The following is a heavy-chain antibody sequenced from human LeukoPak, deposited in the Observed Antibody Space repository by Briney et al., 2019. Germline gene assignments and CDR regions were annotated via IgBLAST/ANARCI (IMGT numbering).Heavy chain of an antibody. D-gene: IGHD3-22*01. CDR2: ISSSSSYI. V-gene: IGHV3-21*01. CDR1: GFTFSSYG. CDR3: ARGSYPWYYYDSSGYAALGY. Sequence: GGSLRLSCAASGFTFSSYGMSWVRQAPGKGLEWVSSISSSSSYIYYADSVKGRFTISRDNAKNSLYLQMNSLRAEDTAVYYCARGSYPWYYYDSSGYAALGYWGQGTLVTVSS. J-gene: IGHJ4*02.